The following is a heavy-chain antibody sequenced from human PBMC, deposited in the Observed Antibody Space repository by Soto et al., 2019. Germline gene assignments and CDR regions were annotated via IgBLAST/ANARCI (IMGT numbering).Heavy chain of an antibody. J-gene: IGHJ4*02. CDR1: GFTFSSYW. V-gene: IGHV3-74*01. CDR2: INSDGSST. Sequence: GGSLRLSCAASGFTFSSYWMHWVRQAPGKGLVWVSRINSDGSSTSYADSVKGRFTISRDNAKNTLYLQMNSLRAEDTAVYYCARVPRSSGYYDFDYWGQGTLVTVSS. CDR3: ARVPRSSGYYDFDY. D-gene: IGHD3-22*01.